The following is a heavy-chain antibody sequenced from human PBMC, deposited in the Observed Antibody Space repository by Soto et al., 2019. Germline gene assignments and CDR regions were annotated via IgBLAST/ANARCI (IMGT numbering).Heavy chain of an antibody. CDR2: ISGSGGST. J-gene: IGHJ1*01. CDR3: AKEYSSGWYAGEYFQH. CDR1: GFTFSSYA. Sequence: EVQLLESGGGLVQPGGSLRLSCAASGFTFSSYAMSWVRQAPGKGLEWVSAISGSGGSTYYADSVKGRFTISRDNSKNTLYLQMNSLRAEDTAVYYCAKEYSSGWYAGEYFQHWGQGTLVTVSS. D-gene: IGHD6-19*01. V-gene: IGHV3-23*01.